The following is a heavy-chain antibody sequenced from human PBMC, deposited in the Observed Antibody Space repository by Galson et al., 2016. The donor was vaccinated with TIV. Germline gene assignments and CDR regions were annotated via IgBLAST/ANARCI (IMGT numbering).Heavy chain of an antibody. V-gene: IGHV1-69*02. CDR1: GGPFTSYS. CDR3: ARSRYFDSTDYYYGEDAFDI. D-gene: IGHD3-22*01. Sequence: SVKVSCKASGGPFTSYSIIWVRQAPGHGLEWMGRITPILDVATYAQKFQDRVTITADKSTSTAYMDLSNFRSADTAVYYCARSRYFDSTDYYYGEDAFDIWGQGTLVTVSS. CDR2: ITPILDVA. J-gene: IGHJ3*02.